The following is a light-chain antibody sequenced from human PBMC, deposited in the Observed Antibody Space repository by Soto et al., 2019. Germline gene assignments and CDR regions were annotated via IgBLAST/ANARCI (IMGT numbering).Light chain of an antibody. J-gene: IGKJ5*01. CDR3: QHYNNWPQIT. CDR2: GAS. Sequence: EVMLTQSPATLSVSHWERASPSFRASQSVSTNLVWYQQKPGQAPRLLIYGASTRATGIPARFSGSGSGTEFTLTISSLQSEDFAVYYCQHYNNWPQITFGQGTRLEI. CDR1: QSVSTN. V-gene: IGKV3-15*01.